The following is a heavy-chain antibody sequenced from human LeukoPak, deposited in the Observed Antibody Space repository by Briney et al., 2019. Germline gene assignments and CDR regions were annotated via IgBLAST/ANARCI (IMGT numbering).Heavy chain of an antibody. V-gene: IGHV4-59*01. J-gene: IGHJ5*02. CDR3: ARTYCSGGSCYSGFWFDP. CDR1: NGPINTYR. D-gene: IGHD2-15*01. CDR2: IHYSGSA. Sequence: PSETLSLTCTVSNGPINTYRWSWIRQPPGKGLEWIGNIHYSGSANYNPSLKSRVIISVDTSKNQFSLKLSSVTAADTAVYYCARTYCSGGSCYSGFWFDPWGQGTLVTVSS.